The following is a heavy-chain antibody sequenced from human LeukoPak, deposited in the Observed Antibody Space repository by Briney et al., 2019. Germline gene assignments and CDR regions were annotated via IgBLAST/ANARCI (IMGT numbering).Heavy chain of an antibody. V-gene: IGHV6-1*01. CDR3: ARGRATIFGVVIKRGWFDP. D-gene: IGHD3-3*01. CDR1: GDSVSSNSAA. CDR2: TYYRSKWYN. Sequence: SQTLSLTCAISGDSVSSNSAAWNWIRQSPSRGLEWLGRTYYRSKWYNDYAVSVKSRITINPDTSKNQFSLQLNSVTPEDTAVYYCARGRATIFGVVIKRGWFDPWGQGTLVTVSS. J-gene: IGHJ5*02.